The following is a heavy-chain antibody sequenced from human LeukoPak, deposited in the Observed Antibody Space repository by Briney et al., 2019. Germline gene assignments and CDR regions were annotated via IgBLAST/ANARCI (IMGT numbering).Heavy chain of an antibody. J-gene: IGHJ4*02. CDR2: IYYSGST. CDR3: ARGVVAGRGVPFEY. Sequence: PSETLSLTCTVSGGSISSYYWSWIRQPPGKGLEWIGYIYYSGSTNYNPSLKSRVTISVDTSKNQFSLKLSSVTAADTAVYYCARGVVAGRGVPFEYWGQGTLVTVSS. V-gene: IGHV4-59*01. CDR1: GGSISSYY. D-gene: IGHD3-10*01.